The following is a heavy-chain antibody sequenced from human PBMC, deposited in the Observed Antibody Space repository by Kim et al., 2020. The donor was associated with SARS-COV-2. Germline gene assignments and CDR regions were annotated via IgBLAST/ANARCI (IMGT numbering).Heavy chain of an antibody. CDR2: IYYSGST. CDR1: GGSISSSSYY. J-gene: IGHJ5*02. V-gene: IGHV4-39*01. D-gene: IGHD2-2*02. Sequence: SETLSLTCTVSGGSISSSSYYWGWIRQPPGKGLEWIGSIYYSGSTYYNPSLKSRVTISVDTSKNQFSLKLSSVTAAHTAVYYCARNIVVVPAAIFWFDPWGQGTLVTVSS. CDR3: ARNIVVVPAAIFWFDP.